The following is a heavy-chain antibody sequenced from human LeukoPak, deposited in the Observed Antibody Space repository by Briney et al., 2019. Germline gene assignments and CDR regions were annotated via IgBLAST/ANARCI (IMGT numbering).Heavy chain of an antibody. CDR3: AGTRAEGYDILTGYYNLDY. Sequence: SETLSLTCTVSGGSISSYYWSWIRQPPGKGLEWIGYIYYSGSTNYNPSLKSRVTISVDTSKNQFSLKLSSVTAADTAVYYCAGTRAEGYDILTGYYNLDYWGQGTLVTVSS. D-gene: IGHD3-9*01. CDR2: IYYSGST. V-gene: IGHV4-59*08. J-gene: IGHJ4*02. CDR1: GGSISSYY.